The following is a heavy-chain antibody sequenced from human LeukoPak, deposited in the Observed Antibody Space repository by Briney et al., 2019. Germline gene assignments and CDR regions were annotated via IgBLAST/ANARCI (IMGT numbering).Heavy chain of an antibody. J-gene: IGHJ3*02. Sequence: SETLSLTCSVHGGSISSTYWSWIRQPPGKGLEWIGNIYHSGGPNYNPSLNGRATISIDTSKNQFSLKLTSVTAADTAVYFCARRGRSSSWYGDAFDIWGQGTVVAVSS. D-gene: IGHD6-13*01. V-gene: IGHV4-59*08. CDR2: IYHSGGP. CDR1: GGSISSTY. CDR3: ARRGRSSSWYGDAFDI.